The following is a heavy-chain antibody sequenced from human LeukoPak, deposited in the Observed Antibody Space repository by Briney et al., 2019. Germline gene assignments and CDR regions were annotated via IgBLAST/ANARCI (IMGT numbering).Heavy chain of an antibody. J-gene: IGHJ4*02. D-gene: IGHD3-22*01. CDR3: ARGAHYDSSGYYRGVYYFDY. V-gene: IGHV1-69*13. CDR2: IILFFGTA. Sequence: SVKVSCKASGGTFTSYAISWVRQAPGQGLEWMGGIILFFGTANYAQKFQGRVTITADESTSTAYMELSSLRSEDTAVYYCARGAHYDSSGYYRGVYYFDYWGQGTLVTVSS. CDR1: GGTFTSYA.